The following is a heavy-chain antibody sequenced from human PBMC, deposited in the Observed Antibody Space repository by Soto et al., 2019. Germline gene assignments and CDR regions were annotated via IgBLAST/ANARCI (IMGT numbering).Heavy chain of an antibody. V-gene: IGHV3-21*01. D-gene: IGHD3-3*01. CDR1: GFVFSGFQ. CDR3: ARDNLDFKGVFDL. Sequence: GGSRRRSGAACGFVFSGFQFNWVRQAPGGDLEWLSSITGTSAFTEYAESIEGRFTISRDNPNKLLFLHMDNLRPEDTAVYYWARDNLDFKGVFDLWEQGTRVT. J-gene: IGHJ4*02. CDR2: ITGTSAFT.